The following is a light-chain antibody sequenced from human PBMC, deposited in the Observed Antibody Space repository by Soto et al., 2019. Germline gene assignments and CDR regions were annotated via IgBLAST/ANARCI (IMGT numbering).Light chain of an antibody. CDR3: QQYGRSPTT. J-gene: IGKJ1*01. V-gene: IGKV3-20*01. CDR1: QSVSNNY. CDR2: GAS. Sequence: EMVLTQSPGTLSLSPGERATLSCRASQSVSNNYLAWYQQKPGQAPRLLIYGASSRATGIPDRFSGSGSGTDFTLTISRLEPEDFAVYYCQQYGRSPTTFGQGTKVDI.